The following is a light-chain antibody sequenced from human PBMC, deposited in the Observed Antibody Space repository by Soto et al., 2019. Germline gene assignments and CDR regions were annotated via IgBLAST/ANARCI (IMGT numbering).Light chain of an antibody. CDR1: QSVSNNY. CDR3: QQYGSSPLT. V-gene: IGKV3-20*01. CDR2: GAF. Sequence: EIVLTQSPGTLSLSPGERATLSCRASQSVSNNYLAWYQQKPGQAPRLLIYGAFSRATGTPDRFSGGGSGTDFTLTISRLEPEDFAVYYCQQYGSSPLTFGGGTKVDIK. J-gene: IGKJ4*01.